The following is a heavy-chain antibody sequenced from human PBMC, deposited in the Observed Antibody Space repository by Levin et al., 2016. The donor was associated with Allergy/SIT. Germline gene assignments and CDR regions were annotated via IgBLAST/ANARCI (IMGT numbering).Heavy chain of an antibody. D-gene: IGHD5-12*01. J-gene: IGHJ4*02. CDR2: ISGYSGTT. CDR1: GFTFSDYA. Sequence: GGSLRLSCAASGFTFSDYAMSWVRQAPGKGLQWVSSISGYSGTTHYIDSVKGRFTISRDNSKNTLYLQMNSLRAEDTAIYYCAKDGGFDWSYFDSGGQGTLVAVSS. V-gene: IGHV3-23*01. CDR3: AKDGGFDWSYFDS.